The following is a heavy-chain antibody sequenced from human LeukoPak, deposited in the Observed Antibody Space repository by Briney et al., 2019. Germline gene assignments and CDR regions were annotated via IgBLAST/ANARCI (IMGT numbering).Heavy chain of an antibody. CDR2: IKSKTDGGTT. V-gene: IGHV3-15*01. CDR1: GFTFSNAW. Sequence: GESLRLSCAASGFTFSNAWMSWVRQAPGKGLEWVGRIKSKTDGGTTDYAAPVKGRFTISRDDSKNTLYLQMNSLKTEDTAVYYCTTDGTSVKDLFDYWGQGTLVTVSS. CDR3: TTDGTSVKDLFDY. J-gene: IGHJ4*02. D-gene: IGHD1-26*01.